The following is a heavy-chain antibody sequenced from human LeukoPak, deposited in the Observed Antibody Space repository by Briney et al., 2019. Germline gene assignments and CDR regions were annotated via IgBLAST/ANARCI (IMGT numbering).Heavy chain of an antibody. CDR3: XXPAGSHYYDSSGYYFDY. Sequence: GGSLRLSCAASGFXFXNYAMSWVRQAPGKXLXXXXXXXXRXGSTYXAXXXXXXXXXSXDNSKNTXYLQXNSLRADDTAVYYXXXPAGSHYYDSSGYYFDYWGQGTLVTVSS. CDR1: GFXFXNYA. V-gene: IGHV3-23*01. D-gene: IGHD3-22*01. J-gene: IGHJ4*02. CDR2: XXXRXGST.